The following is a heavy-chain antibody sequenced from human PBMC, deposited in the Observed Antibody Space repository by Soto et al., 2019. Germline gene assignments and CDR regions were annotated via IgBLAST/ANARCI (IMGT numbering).Heavy chain of an antibody. V-gene: IGHV3-23*01. CDR1: GFTFSTSS. CDR3: AKGCSGSRSWYENWFDP. D-gene: IGHD6-13*01. Sequence: PGGSLRLSCAASGFTFSTSSISWVRQAPWKGLEWVSAISGSGVSTYYADSAKGRFTISRANSKNTLYLQMNSLRAEDTAVDYCAKGCSGSRSWYENWFDPWGQGTLVTESS. J-gene: IGHJ5*02. CDR2: ISGSGVST.